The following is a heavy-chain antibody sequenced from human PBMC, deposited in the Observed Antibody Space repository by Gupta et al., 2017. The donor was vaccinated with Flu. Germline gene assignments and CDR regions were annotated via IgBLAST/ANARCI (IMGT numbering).Heavy chain of an antibody. CDR2: ITDSGGRT. D-gene: IGHD4-17*01. J-gene: IGHJ4*02. V-gene: IGHV3-23*01. CDR1: GFIFNDYG. Sequence: VQLLGSGGALAQRGGSLRLYCVASGFIFNDYGLSWVRQAPGEGLQWVSSITDSGGRTYYAGSVKGRFTISRDNSKGTLYLHMNSLRAEDTAFYFCAKSNYGDYGSFDNWGQGTLVTVSS. CDR3: AKSNYGDYGSFDN.